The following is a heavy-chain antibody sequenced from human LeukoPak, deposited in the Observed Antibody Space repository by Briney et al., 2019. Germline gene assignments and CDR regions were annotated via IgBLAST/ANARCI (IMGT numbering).Heavy chain of an antibody. CDR1: GFTFSSYS. D-gene: IGHD5-18*01. J-gene: IGHJ3*02. Sequence: PGGSLRLSCAASGFTFSSYSMNWVRQAPGKGLEWVSSISSSSSYIYYADSVKGRFTISRDNAKNTLYLQMNSLRAEDTAVYYCARDRRAHTVQLWSPPGAFDIWGQGTMVTVSS. CDR2: ISSSSSYI. V-gene: IGHV3-21*01. CDR3: ARDRRAHTVQLWSPPGAFDI.